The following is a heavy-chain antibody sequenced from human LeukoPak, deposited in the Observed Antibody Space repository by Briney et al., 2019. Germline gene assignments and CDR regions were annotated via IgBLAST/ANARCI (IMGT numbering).Heavy chain of an antibody. D-gene: IGHD2-15*01. V-gene: IGHV3-23*01. CDR3: AKVRGVAEYFQH. CDR1: GITLSNYG. J-gene: IGHJ1*01. Sequence: PGGSLRLSCAVSGITLSNYGMSWVRQAPGKGLEWVAGISDSGGATNYADSVKGRFTISRDNSKNTLYLQMNSLRAEDTAVYYCAKVRGVAEYFQHWGQGTLVTVSS. CDR2: ISDSGGAT.